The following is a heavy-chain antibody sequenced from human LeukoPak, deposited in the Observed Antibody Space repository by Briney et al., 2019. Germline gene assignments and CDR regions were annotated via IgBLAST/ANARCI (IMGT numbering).Heavy chain of an antibody. D-gene: IGHD6-13*01. CDR2: INHSGST. CDR1: GGSFSGYY. Sequence: SETLSLTCAVYGGSFSGYYWSWIRQPPGKGLEWIGEINHSGSTNYNPSLKSRVTISVDTSNNQFSLKLSSVTAADTAVYYCARSYSSWTYYFDYWGQGTLVTVSS. CDR3: ARSYSSWTYYFDY. J-gene: IGHJ4*02. V-gene: IGHV4-34*01.